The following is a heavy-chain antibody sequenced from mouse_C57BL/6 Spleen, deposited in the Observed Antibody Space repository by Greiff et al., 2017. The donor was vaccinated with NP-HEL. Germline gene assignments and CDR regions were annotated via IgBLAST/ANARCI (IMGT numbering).Heavy chain of an antibody. CDR1: GYTFTSYW. CDR3: AREANWDFY. V-gene: IGHV1-59*01. CDR2: IDPSDSYT. Sequence: QVQLKQPGAELVRPGTSVKLSCKASGYTFTSYWMHWVKQRPGQGLEWIGVIDPSDSYTNYNQKFKGKATLTVDTSSSTAYMQLSSLTSEDSAVYYCAREANWDFYWGQGTTLTVSS. D-gene: IGHD4-1*01. J-gene: IGHJ2*01.